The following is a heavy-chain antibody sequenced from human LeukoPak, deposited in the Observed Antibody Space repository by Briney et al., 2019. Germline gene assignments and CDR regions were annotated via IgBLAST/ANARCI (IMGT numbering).Heavy chain of an antibody. Sequence: PSETLSLTCTVSGGSISSYYWSWIRQPPGKGLEWIGYIYYSGSTNYNPSLKSRVTISVDTSKNQFSLKLSSVTAADTAVYYCARNRFGKGTFDYWGQGTLVTVSS. CDR3: ARNRFGKGTFDY. V-gene: IGHV4-59*01. D-gene: IGHD3-16*01. J-gene: IGHJ4*02. CDR1: GGSISSYY. CDR2: IYYSGST.